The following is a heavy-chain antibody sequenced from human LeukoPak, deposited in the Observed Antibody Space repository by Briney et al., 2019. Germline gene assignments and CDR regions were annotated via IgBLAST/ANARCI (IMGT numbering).Heavy chain of an antibody. CDR3: AECSRGSGSYFTWFDP. J-gene: IGHJ5*02. Sequence: SVKVSCKASGGTFSSYAISWVRQAPGQGLEWTGGIIPIFGTANYAQKFQGRVTITADESTSTAYMELSSLRSEDTAVYYCAECSRGSGSYFTWFDPWGQGTLVTVSS. CDR1: GGTFSSYA. CDR2: IIPIFGTA. D-gene: IGHD3-10*01. V-gene: IGHV1-69*13.